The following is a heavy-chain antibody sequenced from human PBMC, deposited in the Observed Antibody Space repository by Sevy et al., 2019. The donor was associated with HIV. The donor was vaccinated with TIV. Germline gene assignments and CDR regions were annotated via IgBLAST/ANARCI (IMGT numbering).Heavy chain of an antibody. CDR2: IKRDGSER. D-gene: IGHD2-2*01. J-gene: IGHJ6*02. V-gene: IGHV3-7*03. CDR1: GFTFSNYW. Sequence: GGSLRLSCAASGFTFSNYWMTWVRQAPGKGLEWVANIKRDGSERYYEASVKGRFTISRDNAKNSLYLQMNSLRADDTAVYYCARDCSSTTCLWGLDVWGQGTTVTVSS. CDR3: ARDCSSTTCLWGLDV.